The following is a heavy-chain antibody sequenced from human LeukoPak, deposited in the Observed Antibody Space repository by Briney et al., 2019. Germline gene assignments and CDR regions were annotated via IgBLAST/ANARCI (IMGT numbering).Heavy chain of an antibody. CDR3: ARLRGYSSQTYYFDY. CDR1: GGSFSGYY. CDR2: INHSGST. Sequence: SETLSLTCAVYGGSFSGYYWSWIRQPPGKGLEWIGEINHSGSTNYNPSLKSRVTISVDTSKNQFSLKLSSVTAEDTAVYYCARLRGYSSQTYYFDYWGQGTLVTVSS. V-gene: IGHV4-34*01. D-gene: IGHD5-18*01. J-gene: IGHJ4*02.